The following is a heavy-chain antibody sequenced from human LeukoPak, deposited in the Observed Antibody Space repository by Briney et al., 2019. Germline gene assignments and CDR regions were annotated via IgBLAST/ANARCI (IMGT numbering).Heavy chain of an antibody. D-gene: IGHD2-2*01. J-gene: IGHJ6*02. CDR3: ARCMSAAGYYYYGMDV. CDR1: GSTFSSHA. CDR2: ISASGDNT. V-gene: IGHV3-23*01. Sequence: PGGSLRLSCVASGSTFSSHAMSWVRHAPGKGLEWVSAISASGDNTYYADSVKGRFTISRDNSKNTLYLQMNSLRAEDTAVYYCARCMSAAGYYYYGMDVWGQGTTVTVSS.